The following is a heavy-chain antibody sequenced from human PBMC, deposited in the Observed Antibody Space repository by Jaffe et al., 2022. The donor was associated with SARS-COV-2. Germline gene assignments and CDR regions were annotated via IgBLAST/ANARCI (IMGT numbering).Heavy chain of an antibody. CDR3: ARERRYFDWLLSGYYYGMDV. J-gene: IGHJ6*02. D-gene: IGHD3-9*01. V-gene: IGHV1-8*01. CDR2: MNPNSGNT. CDR1: GYTFTSYD. Sequence: QVQLVQSGAEVKKPGASVKVSCKASGYTFTSYDINWVRQATGQGLEWMGWMNPNSGNTGYAQKFQGRVTMTRNTSISTAYMELSSLRSEDTAVYYCARERRYFDWLLSGYYYGMDVWGQGTTVTVSS.